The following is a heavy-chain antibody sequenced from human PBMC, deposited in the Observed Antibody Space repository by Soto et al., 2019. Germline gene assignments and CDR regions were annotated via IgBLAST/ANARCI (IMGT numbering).Heavy chain of an antibody. D-gene: IGHD3-22*01. CDR1: GFTFSSYN. Sequence: PGGSLRLSCAASGFTFSSYNMNWVRQAPGKGLEWVSSISSSSSYIYYADSVKGRFTISRDNAKNSLYLQMNSLRAEDTAVYYCARVVDYYDPYYYYGMDVWGQGTTLTAPS. CDR2: ISSSSSYI. J-gene: IGHJ6*02. V-gene: IGHV3-21*01. CDR3: ARVVDYYDPYYYYGMDV.